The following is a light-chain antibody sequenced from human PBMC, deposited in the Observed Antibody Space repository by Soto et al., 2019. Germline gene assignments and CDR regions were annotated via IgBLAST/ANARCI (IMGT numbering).Light chain of an antibody. Sequence: VVNECPAPLSPSQDERTTINCKSSQSVLYSSNNENYLAWYQHKPGQPPKLLIYWASSRESGVPDRFSGSGSGTDFTLTINSLHVGDVAAYCCHQYYHTPRTFGEGTKVDIK. V-gene: IGKV4-1*01. CDR3: HQYYHTPRT. CDR1: QSVLYSSNNENY. CDR2: WAS. J-gene: IGKJ1*01.